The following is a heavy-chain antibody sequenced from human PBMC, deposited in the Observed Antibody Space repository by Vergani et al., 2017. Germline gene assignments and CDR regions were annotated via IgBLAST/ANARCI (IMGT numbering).Heavy chain of an antibody. V-gene: IGHV3-7*01. D-gene: IGHD5-18*01. Sequence: EVQLVESGGGLVQPGGSLRLSCAASGFTFSSYWMSWVRQAPGKGLEWVANIKQDGSEKYYVDSVKGRFTISRDNAKNSLYLQMNSLRAEDTAVYYCARGGYSYDYYYYYYMDVWGKGTTVTVSS. CDR1: GFTFSSYW. CDR2: IKQDGSEK. J-gene: IGHJ6*03. CDR3: ARGGYSYDYYYYYYMDV.